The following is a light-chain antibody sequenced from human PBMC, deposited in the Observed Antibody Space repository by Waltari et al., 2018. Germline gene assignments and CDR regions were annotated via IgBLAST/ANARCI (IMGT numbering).Light chain of an antibody. V-gene: IGLV3-25*03. J-gene: IGLJ1*01. CDR1: ALPKQY. CDR3: QSGNSRGSYYV. Sequence: SYELTQPPSVSVSPGQTARITCSGDALPKQYVYWYQQKPGQVPVLRIYKDNERPSGIPGRFSGSSSGTTVTLTISGVQAEDEADYYCQSGNSRGSYYVFGTGTKVTVL. CDR2: KDN.